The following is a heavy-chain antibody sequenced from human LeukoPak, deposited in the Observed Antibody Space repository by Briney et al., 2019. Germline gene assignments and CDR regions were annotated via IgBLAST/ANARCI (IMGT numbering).Heavy chain of an antibody. D-gene: IGHD3-22*01. CDR1: GGSISSSSYY. V-gene: IGHV4-61*05. J-gene: IGHJ5*02. CDR2: IYYSGST. Sequence: SETLSLTCTVSGGSISSSSYYWGWIRQPPGKGLEWIGYIYYSGSTNYNPSLKSRVTISVDTSKNQFSLKLSSVTAADTAVYYCARGYLYYYDSSGYYYLYNWFDPWGQGTLVTVSS. CDR3: ARGYLYYYDSSGYYYLYNWFDP.